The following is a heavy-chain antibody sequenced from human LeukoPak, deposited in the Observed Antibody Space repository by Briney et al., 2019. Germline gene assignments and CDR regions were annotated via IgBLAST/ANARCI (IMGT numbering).Heavy chain of an antibody. CDR2: ISYDGSNK. J-gene: IGHJ6*02. CDR3: SGSYYNPEYNGMDV. CDR1: GFTFSSYG. V-gene: IGHV3-30*03. D-gene: IGHD3-10*01. Sequence: GGSLRLSCAASGFTFSSYGMHWVRQPPGKGLEWVAVISYDGSNKYYADSVKGRFTISRDNSKNTLYLQMNSLRAEATGVYYWSGSYYNPEYNGMDVWGQGATVTVSS.